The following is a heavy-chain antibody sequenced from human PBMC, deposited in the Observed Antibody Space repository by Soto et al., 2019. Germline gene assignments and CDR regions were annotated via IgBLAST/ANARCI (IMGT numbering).Heavy chain of an antibody. D-gene: IGHD3-22*01. V-gene: IGHV3-53*01. Sequence: EVQLVESGGGLIQPGGSLRLSCAASGFTVSSNYMSWVRQAPGKGLEWVSVIYSGGSTYYADSVKGRFTISRDNSTNTLYLQMNSLRAEDTAVYYCARDRVESGYPEYFQHWGQGTLVTGSS. CDR1: GFTVSSNY. CDR3: ARDRVESGYPEYFQH. J-gene: IGHJ1*01. CDR2: IYSGGST.